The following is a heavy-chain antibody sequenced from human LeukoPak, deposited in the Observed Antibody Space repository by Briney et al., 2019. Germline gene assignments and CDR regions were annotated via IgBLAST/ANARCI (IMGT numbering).Heavy chain of an antibody. V-gene: IGHV3-23*01. CDR2: ISGSGGST. Sequence: PGGSLRLSCAASGFTFSRYAMSWVRQAPGKGLEWVSAISGSGGSTYYADSVKGRFTISRDNSKNTLYLQMNSLRAEDTAVYYCAKDLGYYYGSGSYYRGPFDYWGQGTLVTVSS. J-gene: IGHJ4*02. CDR3: AKDLGYYYGSGSYYRGPFDY. CDR1: GFTFSRYA. D-gene: IGHD3-10*01.